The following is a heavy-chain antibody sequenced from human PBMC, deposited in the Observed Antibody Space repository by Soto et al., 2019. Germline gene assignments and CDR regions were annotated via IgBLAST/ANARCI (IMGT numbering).Heavy chain of an antibody. CDR2: VYYRGRS. D-gene: IGHD4-17*01. CDR1: GGSVTNSSYY. J-gene: IGHJ4*02. Sequence: SETLSLTCTVSGGSVTNSSYYWGWIRQSPGEGLEWSGRVYYRGRSYSKSSVKSRVTIFVDTYKNQFSLNFHSVTASDMALYYCVSQRTTVLTQAYFDYWGPGALVTVSS. CDR3: VSQRTTVLTQAYFDY. V-gene: IGHV4-39*01.